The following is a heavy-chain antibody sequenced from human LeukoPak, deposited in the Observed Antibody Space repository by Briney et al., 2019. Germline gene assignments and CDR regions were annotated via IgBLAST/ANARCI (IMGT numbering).Heavy chain of an antibody. V-gene: IGHV3-74*03. Sequence: GGSLRLSCEVSGFFFGAFWMHWVRQAPGKGLEWVSRIKRDGTSTTYADSVKGRFTISRDNAKNSLYLQMNSLRAEDTAVYYCARPMQWLVQPDYWGQGTLVTVSS. CDR1: GFFFGAFW. J-gene: IGHJ4*02. D-gene: IGHD6-19*01. CDR2: IKRDGTST. CDR3: ARPMQWLVQPDY.